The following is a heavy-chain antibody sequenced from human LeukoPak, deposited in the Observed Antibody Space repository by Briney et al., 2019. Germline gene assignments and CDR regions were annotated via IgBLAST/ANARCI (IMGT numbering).Heavy chain of an antibody. CDR3: ARDGGYYDSSGTTFLDY. J-gene: IGHJ4*02. CDR2: IRYDGDNK. D-gene: IGHD3-22*01. V-gene: IGHV3-30*02. CDR1: GFTFSSYG. Sequence: PGGSLRLSCAASGFTFSSYGMHWVRQAPGKGLEWVAFIRYDGDNKYYADSVKGRFTISRDNSKNTLYLQMNSLRAEDTALYHCARDGGYYDSSGTTFLDYWGQGTLVTVSS.